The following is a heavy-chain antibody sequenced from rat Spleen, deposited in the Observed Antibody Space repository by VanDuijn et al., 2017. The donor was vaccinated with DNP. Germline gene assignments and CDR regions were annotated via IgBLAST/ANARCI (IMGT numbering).Heavy chain of an antibody. Sequence: EVQLVESGGGLVQPGRSLRLSCAASGFTFSNYYMAWVRQAPKKGLEWVASISYEGSSTYYGDSVKGRFTISRDNAKSTLYLQMDSLRSEDTATYYCAYYLDGYHWGQGVMVTVSS. J-gene: IGHJ2*01. CDR2: ISYEGSST. CDR1: GFTFSNYY. CDR3: AYYLDGYH. D-gene: IGHD1-12*03. V-gene: IGHV5-22*01.